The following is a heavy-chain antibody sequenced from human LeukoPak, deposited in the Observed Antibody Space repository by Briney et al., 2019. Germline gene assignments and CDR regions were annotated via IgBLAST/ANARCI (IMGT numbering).Heavy chain of an antibody. V-gene: IGHV4-34*01. CDR3: ARGSGGIVVVS. D-gene: IGHD3-22*01. Sequence: PSETLSLTCAVYGGSFSGYYWSWIRQPPGKGLEWIGEINHSGSTNYNPSLKSRVTISVDTSKNQFSLKLSSVTAADTAVYYCARGSGGIVVVSWGQGTLVTVSS. J-gene: IGHJ5*02. CDR1: GGSFSGYY. CDR2: INHSGST.